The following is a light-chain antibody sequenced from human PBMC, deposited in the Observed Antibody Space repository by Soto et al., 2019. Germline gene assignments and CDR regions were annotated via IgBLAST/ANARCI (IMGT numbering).Light chain of an antibody. V-gene: IGKV1-33*01. J-gene: IGKJ4*01. CDR1: QDISNY. CDR2: DAS. CDR3: QQYDNL. Sequence: DIQMTQSPSSLSASVGDRVTITCQASQDISNYLNWYQQKPGKAPKLLIYDASNLETGVPSRFSGSGSGTDFTFTISSLQAEDIATYYCQQYDNLLGGGTKVEIK.